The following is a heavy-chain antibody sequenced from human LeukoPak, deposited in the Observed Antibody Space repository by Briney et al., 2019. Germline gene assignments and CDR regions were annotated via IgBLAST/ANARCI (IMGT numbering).Heavy chain of an antibody. D-gene: IGHD3-10*01. Sequence: GGSLRLSCAASGFTFSSYAMHWVRQAPGQGLEWVAYIQYDESNKQYVDSVKGRFTISRDNSKNTLYLQMNSLRVEDTAVYYCARDNYGIDYWGQGTLVTVSS. CDR3: ARDNYGIDY. J-gene: IGHJ4*02. CDR1: GFTFSSYA. V-gene: IGHV3-30*02. CDR2: IQYDESNK.